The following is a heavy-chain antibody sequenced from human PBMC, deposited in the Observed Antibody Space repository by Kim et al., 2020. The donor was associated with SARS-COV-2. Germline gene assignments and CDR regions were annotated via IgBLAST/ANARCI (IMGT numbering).Heavy chain of an antibody. J-gene: IGHJ4*02. D-gene: IGHD3-10*01. CDR2: ISAYNGKT. CDR1: GYTFTSYG. Sequence: ASVKVSCKASGYTFTSYGITWVRQAPGQGLEWMGWISAYNGKTNSAQKLQGRVTLTTDTSTSTANMEVRSLRSDDTAVYYCARGGSGSLNDYWGQGTLVTVSS. CDR3: ARGGSGSLNDY. V-gene: IGHV1-18*04.